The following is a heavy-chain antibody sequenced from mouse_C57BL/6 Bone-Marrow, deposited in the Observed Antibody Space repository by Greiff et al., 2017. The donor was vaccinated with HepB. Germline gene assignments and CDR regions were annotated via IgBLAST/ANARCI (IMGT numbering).Heavy chain of an antibody. V-gene: IGHV5-9-1*02. CDR2: ISSGGDYI. D-gene: IGHD1-1*01. CDR3: TRGGYYYGSAWFAY. Sequence: EVKVVESGEGLVKPGGSLKLSCAASGFTFSSYAMSWVRQTPEKRLEWVAYISSGGDYIYYADTVKGRFTISRDNARNTLYLQMSSLKSEDTAMYYCTRGGYYYGSAWFAYWGQGTLVTVSA. J-gene: IGHJ3*01. CDR1: GFTFSSYA.